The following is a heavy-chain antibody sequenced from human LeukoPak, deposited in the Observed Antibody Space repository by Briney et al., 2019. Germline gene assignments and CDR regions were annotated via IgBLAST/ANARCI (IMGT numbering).Heavy chain of an antibody. J-gene: IGHJ6*03. V-gene: IGHV4-39*01. CDR1: GGSISSSSYY. D-gene: IGHD3-22*01. Sequence: SETLSLTCTVSGGSISSSSYYWGWIRQPPGKGLEWIGSIYYSGSTYYNPSLKSRVTISVDTSKNQFSLKLSSVTAADTAVYYCARQLDYYDSSGPYYYYYYYMDVWGKGTTVTVSS. CDR2: IYYSGST. CDR3: ARQLDYYDSSGPYYYYYYYMDV.